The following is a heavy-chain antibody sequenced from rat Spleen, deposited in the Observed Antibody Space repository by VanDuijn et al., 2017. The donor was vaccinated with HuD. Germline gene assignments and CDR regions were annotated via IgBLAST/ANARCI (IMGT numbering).Heavy chain of an antibody. D-gene: IGHD1-2*01. CDR3: GKDMNYYSTYPFYVMGD. J-gene: IGHJ4*01. CDR1: GFRFNKYW. Sequence: EVQLVESGGGLVQPGRSLKLSCVASGFRFNKYWMSWIRQAPGKGLEWVASIANSGGSTYYPDSVKGRFTISRDNAESIVYLQMNSLRSEDTATYYCGKDMNYYSTYPFYVMGDWGQGASVTVSS. V-gene: IGHV5-31*01. CDR2: IANSGGST.